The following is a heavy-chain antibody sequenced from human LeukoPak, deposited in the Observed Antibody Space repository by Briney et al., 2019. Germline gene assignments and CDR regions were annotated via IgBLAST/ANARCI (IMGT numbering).Heavy chain of an antibody. V-gene: IGHV4-59*01. CDR2: IYYSGST. Sequence: PSETLSLTCTVSGGSISSYYWSWIRQPPGKGLEWIGYIYYSGSTTYNPSLKSRVTISVDTSKNQFSLKLSSVTAEDTAVYYCARSGYYGRGFDYWGQGTLVTVSS. CDR1: GGSISSYY. CDR3: ARSGYYGRGFDY. D-gene: IGHD3-3*01. J-gene: IGHJ4*02.